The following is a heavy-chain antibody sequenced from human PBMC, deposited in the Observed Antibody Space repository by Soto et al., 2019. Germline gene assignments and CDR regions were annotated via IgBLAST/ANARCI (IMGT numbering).Heavy chain of an antibody. D-gene: IGHD6-25*01. J-gene: IGHJ4*02. Sequence: EVKMVESGGGLVQPGGSLRLSCGASGFTFSSYTLTWVRQAPGKGLEWVSSIDSTGSAIYYADSVKGRFSISRDNAKESLYLQMISLKNEDTAVYYRARATGLGSDGYWGQGSLVTVSS. CDR3: ARATGLGSDGY. CDR2: IDSTGSAI. CDR1: GFTFSSYT. V-gene: IGHV3-48*02.